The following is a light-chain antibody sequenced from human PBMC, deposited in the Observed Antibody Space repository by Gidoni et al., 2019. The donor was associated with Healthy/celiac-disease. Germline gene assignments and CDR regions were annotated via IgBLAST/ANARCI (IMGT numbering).Light chain of an antibody. CDR1: QSVSSSY. V-gene: IGKV3-20*01. Sequence: EIVLTQSPGTLSLYTGERATLTCRASQSVSSSYLAWYQQQPGQAPRLLIYGASSRATGIPDRFSGSGSGTDFTLTISRLEPEDFAVYYCQQYGSSPYTFGQGTKLEIK. CDR2: GAS. J-gene: IGKJ2*01. CDR3: QQYGSSPYT.